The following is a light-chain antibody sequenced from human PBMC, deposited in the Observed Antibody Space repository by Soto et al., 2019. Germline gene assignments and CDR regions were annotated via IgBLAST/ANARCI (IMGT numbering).Light chain of an antibody. CDR2: DAS. J-gene: IGKJ1*01. CDR3: QLYNSYRT. V-gene: IGKV1-5*01. Sequence: DIQMTQSPSTLSASVGDRVTITCRARQTISIWLAWYQQKPGKAPKLLIYDASILESGVPSRFSGSGSGTEFTLTFSSLQPDDFATYYCQLYNSYRTFGQGTKVEIK. CDR1: QTISIW.